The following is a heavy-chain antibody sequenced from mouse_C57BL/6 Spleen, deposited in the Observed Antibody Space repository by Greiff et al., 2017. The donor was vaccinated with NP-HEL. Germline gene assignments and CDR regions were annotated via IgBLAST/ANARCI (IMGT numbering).Heavy chain of an antibody. Sequence: VQLQQSGPELVKPGASVKISCKASGYTFTDYYMNWVKQSHGKSLEWIGDINPNNGGTSYNQKFKGKATLTVDKSSSTAYMELRSLTSEDSAVYYCAWGGLITTVVAPDYWGQGTTLTVSS. V-gene: IGHV1-26*01. CDR2: INPNNGGT. D-gene: IGHD1-1*01. CDR1: GYTFTDYY. J-gene: IGHJ2*01. CDR3: AWGGLITTVVAPDY.